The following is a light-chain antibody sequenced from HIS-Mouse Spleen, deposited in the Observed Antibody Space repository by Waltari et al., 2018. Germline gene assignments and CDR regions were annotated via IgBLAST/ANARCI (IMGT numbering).Light chain of an antibody. Sequence: QSALTQPPSASGSPGQSVTTSCTGTSSDVGGYNCLSCDQQHPGKAPKLMIYEVSKRPSGVPDRFSGSKSGNTASLTVSGLQAEDEADYYCSSYAGSPLYVFGTGTKVTVL. CDR3: SSYAGSPLYV. V-gene: IGLV2-8*01. CDR1: SSDVGGYNC. CDR2: EVS. J-gene: IGLJ1*01.